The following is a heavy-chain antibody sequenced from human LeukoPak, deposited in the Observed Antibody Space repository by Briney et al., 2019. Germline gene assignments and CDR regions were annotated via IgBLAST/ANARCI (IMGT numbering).Heavy chain of an antibody. CDR1: GFTFSSYE. D-gene: IGHD2/OR15-2a*01. CDR2: ISSSGTTK. V-gene: IGHV3-48*03. Sequence: GGSLRLSCAASGFTFSSYEMNWVRQGPGKGLEWVSYISSSGTTKYYADSVKGRFTLSRDNAKKSLSLQMNSLRAEDMAIYYCARSNRDAFDMWGQGTVVTVSS. J-gene: IGHJ3*02. CDR3: ARSNRDAFDM.